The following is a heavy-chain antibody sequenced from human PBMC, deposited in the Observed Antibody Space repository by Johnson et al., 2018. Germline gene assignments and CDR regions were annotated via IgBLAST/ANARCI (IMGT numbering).Heavy chain of an antibody. Sequence: VQLVESGGGVVQPGRSLRLSCETSGFNFSHYGMYWVRQAPGKGLEWVAVISYEGSDKYYADSVKGRFIISRDKSKNTLYLQMNSLSAEDTAVYYCEKVRITLAILYFYAMAVCDQGTPVTFSS. CDR2: ISYEGSDK. CDR1: GFNFSHYG. J-gene: IGHJ6*02. V-gene: IGHV3-30*18. CDR3: EKVRITLAILYFYAMAV. D-gene: IGHD3-10*01.